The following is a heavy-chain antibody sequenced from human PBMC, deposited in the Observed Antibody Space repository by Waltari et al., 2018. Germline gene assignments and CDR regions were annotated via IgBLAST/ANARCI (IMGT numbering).Heavy chain of an antibody. D-gene: IGHD2-15*01. CDR1: GGSISSYY. J-gene: IGHJ4*02. CDR2: IYYSGST. CDR3: ARYGSVAAAFFDY. Sequence: QVQLQESGPGLVKPSETLSLTCTVSGGSISSYYWSSIRQPPGKGLEWIGYIYYSGSTNYNPSLKSRVTISVDTSKNQFSLKLSSVTAADTAVYYCARYGSVAAAFFDYWGQGTLVTVSS. V-gene: IGHV4-59*01.